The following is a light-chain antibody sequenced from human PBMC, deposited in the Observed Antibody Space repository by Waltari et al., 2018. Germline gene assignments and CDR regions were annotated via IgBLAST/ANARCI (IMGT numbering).Light chain of an antibody. Sequence: ILLTQSPATLSVSPGGRPTLSCRASQAVTSILTWYQQKPGQAPSLLIYGTSNRATGIPDRFSGSGSGAEFTLTISSLQAEDVAVYYCKQDNNWPPTFGQGTKLEIK. J-gene: IGKJ2*01. V-gene: IGKV3-15*01. CDR2: GTS. CDR1: QAVTSI. CDR3: KQDNNWPPT.